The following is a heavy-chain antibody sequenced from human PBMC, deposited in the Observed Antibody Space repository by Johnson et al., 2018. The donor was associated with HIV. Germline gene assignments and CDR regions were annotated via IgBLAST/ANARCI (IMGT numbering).Heavy chain of an antibody. J-gene: IGHJ3*02. CDR1: GFTFSSYG. V-gene: IGHV3-30*02. D-gene: IGHD6-19*01. CDR3: AKDEQWLNDAFDI. Sequence: QEQLVESGGGVVQPGGSLRLSCAASGFTFSSYGMHWVRQAPGKGLEWVAFIRYDGSNKYYADFVKGRFSISRDSSKNTLYLQINSLRPEDTAVYYCAKDEQWLNDAFDIWGQGTMVTVSS. CDR2: IRYDGSNK.